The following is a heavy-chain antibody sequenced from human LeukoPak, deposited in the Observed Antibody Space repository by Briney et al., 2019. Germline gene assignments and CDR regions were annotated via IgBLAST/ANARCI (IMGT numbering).Heavy chain of an antibody. CDR1: GFTVSSNY. CDR2: IYSGGST. CDR3: ARAPGYDSSGSHAFDI. V-gene: IGHV3-53*04. D-gene: IGHD3-22*01. Sequence: GGSLRLSCAASGFTVSSNYMSWVRQAPGKGLEWVSVIYSGGSTYYADSVQGRFTISKHNSKNTLYLQMNCLREEHKAVYYCARAPGYDSSGSHAFDIWGQGTMVTVSS. J-gene: IGHJ3*02.